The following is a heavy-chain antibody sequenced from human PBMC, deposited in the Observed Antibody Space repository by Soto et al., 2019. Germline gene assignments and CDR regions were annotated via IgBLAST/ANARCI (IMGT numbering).Heavy chain of an antibody. CDR1: GYTFTGYY. Sequence: QVQLVQSGAEVKKPGASVKVSCKASGYTFTGYYMHWVRQAPGQGLEWMGWINPNSGGTNYAQKFQGWVTMTRDTSISTACMELSRLRSDDTAVYYCARGPRITWGAAGGMDVWGQGTTVTVSS. CDR3: ARGPRITWGAAGGMDV. D-gene: IGHD6-25*01. CDR2: INPNSGGT. J-gene: IGHJ6*02. V-gene: IGHV1-2*04.